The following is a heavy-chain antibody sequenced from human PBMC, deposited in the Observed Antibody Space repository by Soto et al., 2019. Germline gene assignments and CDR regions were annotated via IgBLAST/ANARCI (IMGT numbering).Heavy chain of an antibody. D-gene: IGHD7-27*01. CDR3: ASANWASYGMDV. CDR1: GYTFTSYA. V-gene: IGHV1-3*01. CDR2: INAGNGNT. Sequence: ASVKVSCKASGYTFTSYAMHWVRQAPGQRLEWMGWINAGNGNTKYSQKFRGRVTITRDTSASTAYMELSSLRSEDTAVYYCASANWASYGMDVWGQGTTVTVSS. J-gene: IGHJ6*02.